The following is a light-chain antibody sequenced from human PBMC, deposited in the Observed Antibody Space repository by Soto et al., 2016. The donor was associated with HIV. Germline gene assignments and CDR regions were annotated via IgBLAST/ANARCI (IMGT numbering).Light chain of an antibody. CDR2: KDS. V-gene: IGLV3-27*01. J-gene: IGLJ1*01. CDR3: YSAADNNLGV. CDR1: VLAKKY. Sequence: SYELTQPSSVPVSPGQTARITCSGDVLAKKYARWFQQKPGQAPVLVIYKDSERPSGIPERFSGSSSGTTVTLTISGAQVEDEADYYCYSAADNNLGVFGTGTKVTVL.